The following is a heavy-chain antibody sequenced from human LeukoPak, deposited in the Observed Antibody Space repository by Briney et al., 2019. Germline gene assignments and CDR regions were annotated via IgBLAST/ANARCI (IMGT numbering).Heavy chain of an antibody. CDR1: GYTFSRHV. Sequence: ASVKVSCKTSGYTFSRHVITWVRQAPGQGLEWMGWVSGYNGNTNYAQNVQGRVTMTTDTSTNTAYMELRSLRSDDTAVYYCAKDIHPGLDSGASCCFDYWGQGTPVTVSS. CDR3: AKDIHPGLDSGASCCFDY. CDR2: VSGYNGNT. D-gene: IGHD3-22*01. J-gene: IGHJ4*02. V-gene: IGHV1-18*01.